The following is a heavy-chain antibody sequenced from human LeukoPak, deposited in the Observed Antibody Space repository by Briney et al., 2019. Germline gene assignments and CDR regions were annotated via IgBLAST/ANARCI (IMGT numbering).Heavy chain of an antibody. V-gene: IGHV4-59*08. J-gene: IGHJ4*02. CDR2: VYYTGST. Sequence: SETLSPTCSVSGGSVSNYYWSWIRQPPGKGLEWIGYVYYTGSTNYNPSLKSRVTMFEDKSKNQFSLRLYSVTDADTAVYYCARHFAYSSSSYFDYWGQGSLVTVSS. CDR1: GGSVSNYY. D-gene: IGHD6-6*01. CDR3: ARHFAYSSSSYFDY.